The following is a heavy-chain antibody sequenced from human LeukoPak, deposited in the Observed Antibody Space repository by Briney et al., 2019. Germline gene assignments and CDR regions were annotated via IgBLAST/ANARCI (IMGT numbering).Heavy chain of an antibody. CDR2: IYHSGST. CDR1: DTSINTYY. D-gene: IGHD3-10*01. CDR3: ARGRVYGSGSYH. Sequence: PSETLSLTCTVSDTSINTYYWSWIRQPPGKGLEWIGSIYHSGSTYYNPSLKSRVTISVDTSKNQFSLKLSSVTAADTAVYYCARGRVYGSGSYHWGQGTLVTVSS. J-gene: IGHJ5*02. V-gene: IGHV4-38-2*02.